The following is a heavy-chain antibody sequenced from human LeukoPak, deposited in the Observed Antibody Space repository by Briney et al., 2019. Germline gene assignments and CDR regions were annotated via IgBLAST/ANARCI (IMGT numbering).Heavy chain of an antibody. CDR2: ITSAGGYT. CDR1: AFTFSDYS. CDR3: ATSGGFVLPNAITGNWYMDV. V-gene: IGHV3-21*01. J-gene: IGHJ6*03. D-gene: IGHD2-2*01. Sequence: GGSLRLSCGASAFTFSDYSMNWVRQAPGKGLAWVASITSAGGYTYYADSVKGRLTISRDNAQNSLFLQMNSLRAEDTAVYFCATSGGFVLPNAITGNWYMDVWGRGTSVTVSS.